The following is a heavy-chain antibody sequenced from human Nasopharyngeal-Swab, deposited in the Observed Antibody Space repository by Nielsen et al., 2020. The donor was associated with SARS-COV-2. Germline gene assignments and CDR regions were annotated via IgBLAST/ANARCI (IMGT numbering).Heavy chain of an antibody. CDR1: GGSISSGSYY. V-gene: IGHV4-61*02. D-gene: IGHD5-18*01. J-gene: IGHJ6*02. CDR2: IYTSGST. Sequence: TLSLTCTVSGGSISSGSYYWSWIRQPAGKGLEWIGRIYTSGSTNYNPSLKSRVTISVDTSKNQFSLKLSSVTAADTAVYYCAYTAAAVKNFGMDVWGQGTTVTVSS. CDR3: AYTAAAVKNFGMDV.